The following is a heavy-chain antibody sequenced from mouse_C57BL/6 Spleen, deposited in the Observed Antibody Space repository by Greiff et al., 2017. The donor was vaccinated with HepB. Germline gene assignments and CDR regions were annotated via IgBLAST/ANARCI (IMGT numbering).Heavy chain of an antibody. CDR1: GYAFSSSW. D-gene: IGHD1-1*01. Sequence: QVQLQQSGPELAKPGASVKISCKASGYAFSSSWMNWVKQRPGKGLEWIGRIYPGDGDTNYNGKFKGKATLTADNSSSTAYMQLSSLTSEDSAVYFCARRDGLLRDAYWGQGTRVTVSA. J-gene: IGHJ3*01. CDR3: ARRDGLLRDAY. CDR2: IYPGDGDT. V-gene: IGHV1-82*01.